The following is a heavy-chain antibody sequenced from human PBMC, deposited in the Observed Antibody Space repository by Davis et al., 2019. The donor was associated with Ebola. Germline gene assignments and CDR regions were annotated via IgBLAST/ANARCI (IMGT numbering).Heavy chain of an antibody. V-gene: IGHV3-7*01. CDR3: AGSIFGVEDP. CDR2: IKQGGSEK. Sequence: GESLKISCAASGFTFSMYWMTWVRQAPGKGLEWVASIKQGGSEKHYVDSVKGRFTISRDNAKNTLYLQMNSLRAEDTAIYYCAGSIFGVEDPWGQGTLVTVSS. J-gene: IGHJ5*02. CDR1: GFTFSMYW. D-gene: IGHD3-3*01.